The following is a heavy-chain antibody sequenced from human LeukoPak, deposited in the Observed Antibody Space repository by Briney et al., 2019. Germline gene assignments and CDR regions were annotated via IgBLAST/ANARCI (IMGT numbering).Heavy chain of an antibody. D-gene: IGHD3-16*01. V-gene: IGHV3-7*04. Sequence: GGSLRLSCAASGFTFSSYWMSWVRQAPGKGLEWVANIKQDGSEKYYVYSVKGRFTISGDNAKNSLCLQMNSLRAEDTAVYYCARSNDYPDYWGQGTLVTVSS. CDR2: IKQDGSEK. J-gene: IGHJ4*02. CDR1: GFTFSSYW. CDR3: ARSNDYPDY.